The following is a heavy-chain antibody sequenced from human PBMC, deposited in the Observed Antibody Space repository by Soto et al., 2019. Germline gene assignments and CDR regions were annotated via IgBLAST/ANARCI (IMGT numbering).Heavy chain of an antibody. CDR3: ARMPRYSNSHWFDP. CDR2: INHSGST. CDR1: GGSFSGYY. V-gene: IGHV4-34*01. D-gene: IGHD4-4*01. J-gene: IGHJ5*02. Sequence: PSETLSLTCAVYGGSFSGYYWSWIRQPPGKGLEWIGEINHSGSTNYNPSLKSRVTISVDTSKNQFSLKLSSVTAADTAVYYCARMPRYSNSHWFDPWGQGTLVTVSS.